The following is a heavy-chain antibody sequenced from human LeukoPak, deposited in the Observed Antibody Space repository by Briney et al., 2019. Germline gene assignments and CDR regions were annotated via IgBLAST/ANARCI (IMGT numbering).Heavy chain of an antibody. D-gene: IGHD5-24*01. V-gene: IGHV4-34*01. CDR3: ARLRAHAYNYGFDY. CDR1: GGSFSGYY. CDR2: INHSGST. Sequence: SETLSLTCAVYGGSFSGYYWSWIRQPPGKGLEWIGEINHSGSTNYNPSLKSRVTISVDTSKNQFSLKLSSVTAADTAVYFCARLRAHAYNYGFDYWGQGALVTVSS. J-gene: IGHJ4*02.